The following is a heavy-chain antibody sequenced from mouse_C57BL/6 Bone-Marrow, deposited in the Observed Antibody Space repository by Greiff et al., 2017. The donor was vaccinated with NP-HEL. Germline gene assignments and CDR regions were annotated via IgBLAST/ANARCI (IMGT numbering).Heavy chain of an antibody. J-gene: IGHJ3*01. CDR3: ARSDGYGTY. V-gene: IGHV2-2*01. CDR1: GFSLTSYG. Sequence: VQLQQSGPGLVQPSQSLSITCTVSGFSLTSYGVHWVRQSPGKGLEWLGVIWSGGSTDYNAAFISRLSISKDNSKSQVFFKMNSLQADDTAIYYCARSDGYGTYWGQGTLVTVSA. D-gene: IGHD2-3*01. CDR2: IWSGGST.